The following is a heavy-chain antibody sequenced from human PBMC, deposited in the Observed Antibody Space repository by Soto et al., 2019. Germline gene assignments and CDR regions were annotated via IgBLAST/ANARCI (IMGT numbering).Heavy chain of an antibody. J-gene: IGHJ6*02. CDR3: AREVRAVAGVYYNYGMDV. CDR1: GGSISSYY. D-gene: IGHD6-19*01. CDR2: IYYSGST. Sequence: SETLSLTCTVSGGSISSYYWSWIRQPPGKGLEWIGYIYYSGSTNYNPSLKSRVTISVDTSKNQFSLKLSSVTAADTAVYYCAREVRAVAGVYYNYGMDVWGQGTTVTVSS. V-gene: IGHV4-59*01.